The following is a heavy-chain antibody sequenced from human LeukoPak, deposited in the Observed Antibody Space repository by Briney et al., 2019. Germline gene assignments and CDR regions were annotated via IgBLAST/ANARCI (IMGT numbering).Heavy chain of an antibody. J-gene: IGHJ4*02. CDR3: ARDRGQQLVTYYFDY. CDR1: GFTFSSYW. Sequence: PGGSLRLSCAASGFTFSSYWMSWVRQAPGKGLEWVANIKQDGSEKYYVDSVKGRFTISRDNAENSLYLQMNSLRAEDTAVYYCARDRGQQLVTYYFDYWGQGTLVTVSS. V-gene: IGHV3-7*01. D-gene: IGHD6-13*01. CDR2: IKQDGSEK.